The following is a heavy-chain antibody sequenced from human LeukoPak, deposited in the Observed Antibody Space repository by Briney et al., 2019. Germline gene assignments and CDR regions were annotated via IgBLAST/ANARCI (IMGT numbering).Heavy chain of an antibody. Sequence: SEALSLTCTVSGGSISSYYWSWIRQPPGKGLEWIGYIYYSGSTNYNPSLKSRVTISVDTSKNQFSLKLSSVTAADTAVYYCASVVPAAIFAFDIWGQGTMVTVSS. CDR3: ASVVPAAIFAFDI. V-gene: IGHV4-59*01. D-gene: IGHD2-2*02. CDR2: IYYSGST. J-gene: IGHJ3*02. CDR1: GGSISSYY.